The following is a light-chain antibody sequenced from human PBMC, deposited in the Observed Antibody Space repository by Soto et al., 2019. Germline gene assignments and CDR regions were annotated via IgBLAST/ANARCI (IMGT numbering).Light chain of an antibody. J-gene: IGLJ1*01. CDR1: SSDVGAYNY. CDR2: EVS. CDR3: SSKRTTASLV. V-gene: IGLV2-14*01. Sequence: QSVVTQPASVSGSPGQTITICCTGTSSDVGAYNYVSWYQQHPGKAPKLMIYEVSNRPSGVSDRFSGSKSGNTASLTISGLQAADEADYYCSSKRTTASLVFGTGTKVTVL.